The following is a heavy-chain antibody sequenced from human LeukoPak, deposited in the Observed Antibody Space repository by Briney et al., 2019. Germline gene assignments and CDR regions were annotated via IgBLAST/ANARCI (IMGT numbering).Heavy chain of an antibody. D-gene: IGHD2-2*01. CDR3: ARGMGVLVPAATWFDP. J-gene: IGHJ5*02. CDR1: GYTFTGYY. V-gene: IGHV1-2*02. Sequence: ASVKVSCKASGYTFTGYYMHWVRQAPGQGLEWMGWINPNSGGTNYAQKFQGRVTMTRDTSISTAYMDLSRLRSDDTAVYYCARGMGVLVPAATWFDPWGQGTLVTVSS. CDR2: INPNSGGT.